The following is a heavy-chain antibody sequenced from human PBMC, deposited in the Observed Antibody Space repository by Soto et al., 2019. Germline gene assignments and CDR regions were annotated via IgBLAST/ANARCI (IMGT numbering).Heavy chain of an antibody. V-gene: IGHV3-33*01. J-gene: IGHJ5*02. CDR2: IWPDGNIE. D-gene: IGHD1-26*01. CDR3: ARAGIVATTQLGWFDP. Sequence: QVQLVESGGGVVQPGRSLRLSCSASGFKFSNYGFHWVRQAPGKGREWVAAIWPDGNIEHYLDAVKGRFTISRDNSNNTLSLQMNSLSPDDTAIYYCARAGIVATTQLGWFDPWGQGTLVIVSS. CDR1: GFKFSNYG.